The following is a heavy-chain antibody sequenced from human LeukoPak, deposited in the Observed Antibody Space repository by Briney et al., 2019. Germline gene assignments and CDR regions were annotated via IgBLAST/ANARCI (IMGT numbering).Heavy chain of an antibody. V-gene: IGHV6-1*01. CDR3: ARDVGPSGWYTFDY. D-gene: IGHD6-19*01. CDR1: GDSVSSNNGA. CDR2: TYYRSKWYN. J-gene: IGHJ4*02. Sequence: SQTVSLTCGICGDSVSSNNGAWNWIRQSPSRGLEWLGRTYYRSKWYNDYAGSMKGRITISPDTSKNQFSLQLNSVTPEDTAVYYCARDVGPSGWYTFDYWGQGTLVTVSS.